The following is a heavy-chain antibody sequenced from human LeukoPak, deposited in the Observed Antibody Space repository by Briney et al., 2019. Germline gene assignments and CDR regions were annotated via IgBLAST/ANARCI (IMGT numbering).Heavy chain of an antibody. V-gene: IGHV3-20*04. J-gene: IGHJ4*02. CDR3: AMGDSSGWYFDY. D-gene: IGHD6-19*01. CDR1: GFTFSSYA. CDR2: ISWNGGST. Sequence: GGSLRLSCAASGFTFSSYAMSWVRQVPGKGLEWVAGISWNGGSTGYGDSVRGRFTISKDNAKNSLFLQMNSLKGEDTALYYCAMGDSSGWYFDYWGQGTLVTVSS.